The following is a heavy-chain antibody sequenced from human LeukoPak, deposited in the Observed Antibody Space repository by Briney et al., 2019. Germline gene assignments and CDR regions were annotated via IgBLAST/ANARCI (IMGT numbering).Heavy chain of an antibody. CDR1: GFTFSSYA. CDR2: ISGSGGST. D-gene: IGHD6-19*01. Sequence: GGSLRLSCAASGFTFSSYAMSWVRQAPGKGLEWVSAISGSGGSTYYADSVKGRFTTSRDNSKNTLYLQMNSLRAEDTAVYYCAKERTKTYSSGWYPPGYWGQGTLVTVSS. CDR3: AKERTKTYSSGWYPPGY. J-gene: IGHJ4*02. V-gene: IGHV3-23*01.